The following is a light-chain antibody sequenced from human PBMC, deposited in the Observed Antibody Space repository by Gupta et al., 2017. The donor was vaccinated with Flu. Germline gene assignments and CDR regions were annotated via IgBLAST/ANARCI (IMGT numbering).Light chain of an antibody. J-gene: IGKJ1*01. CDR1: QNIKTW. CDR2: RAS. CDR3: QQYYGPWT. Sequence: DYQMTQSPSTLSASVGDRVTITCRASQNIKTWLAWFQRKPGEAPKLLIYRASTLETGVPSRFSGSGSGTEFTLTSSSLQPDDFATYYWQQYYGPWTFGQGTKVEIK. V-gene: IGKV1-5*03.